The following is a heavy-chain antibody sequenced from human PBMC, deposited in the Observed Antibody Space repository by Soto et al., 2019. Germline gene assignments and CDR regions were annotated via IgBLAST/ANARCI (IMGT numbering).Heavy chain of an antibody. V-gene: IGHV1-69*13. Sequence: GASVKVSCKASGGTFSSYAISWVRQAPGQGLEWMGGIIPIFGTANYAQKFQGRVTITADESTSTAYMELSSLRSEDTAVYYCARGGYCGGDCYSGYYYYGMDVWGQGTTVTVSS. CDR3: ARGGYCGGDCYSGYYYYGMDV. J-gene: IGHJ6*02. CDR1: GGTFSSYA. D-gene: IGHD2-21*02. CDR2: IIPIFGTA.